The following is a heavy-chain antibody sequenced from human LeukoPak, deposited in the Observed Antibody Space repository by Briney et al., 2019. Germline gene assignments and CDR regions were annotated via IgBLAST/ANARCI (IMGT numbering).Heavy chain of an antibody. CDR3: ARESDIVVVTAKGAFDI. CDR2: ISSSSSYI. Sequence: GGSLRLSCAASGFTFSNYGMSWVRQAPGKGLEWVSSISSSSSYIYYADSVKGRFTISRDNAKNSLYLQMNSLRAEDTAVYYCARESDIVVVTAKGAFDIWGQGTMVTVSS. J-gene: IGHJ3*02. CDR1: GFTFSNYG. V-gene: IGHV3-21*01. D-gene: IGHD2-21*02.